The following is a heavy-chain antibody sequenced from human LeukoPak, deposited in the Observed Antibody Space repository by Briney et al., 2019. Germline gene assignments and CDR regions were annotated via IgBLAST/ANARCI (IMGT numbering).Heavy chain of an antibody. J-gene: IGHJ4*02. D-gene: IGHD6-25*01. Sequence: PSETLSLTCAVYGGSFSGYYWSWIRQPPGKGLEWIGEINHSGSTNYNPSLKSRVTISVDTSKNQFSLKLSSVTAADTAVYYCARVPASPGSKRVNLSIAAFDYWGQGTLVTVSS. CDR2: INHSGST. V-gene: IGHV4-34*01. CDR1: GGSFSGYY. CDR3: ARVPASPGSKRVNLSIAAFDY.